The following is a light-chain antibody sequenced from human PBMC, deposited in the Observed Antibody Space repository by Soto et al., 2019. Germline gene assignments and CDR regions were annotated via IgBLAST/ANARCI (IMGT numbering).Light chain of an antibody. CDR2: EAS. CDR1: QTVSSS. J-gene: IGKJ4*01. Sequence: EIVLTQSPATLSLSPGERATLSCRASQTVSSSLAWYQQKPGQAPRLLIYEASNSATGIPARFSGSGSGADFTLTISSLVPEDFALNFVQQHINWPLTFGGGTMVDFK. V-gene: IGKV3-11*01. CDR3: QQHINWPLT.